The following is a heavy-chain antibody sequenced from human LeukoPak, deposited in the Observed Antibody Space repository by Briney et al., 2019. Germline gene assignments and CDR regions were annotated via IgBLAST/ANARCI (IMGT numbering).Heavy chain of an antibody. CDR2: NHDSGST. J-gene: IGHJ5*02. CDR1: GGSMSGYY. V-gene: IGHV4-59*07. Sequence: ADTLSLTCTVSGGSMSGYYWTWIRQPPGKGLEWIAYNHDSGSTIYSPTLKGRVTLSLDTSKNQFSLQVRSVTTADTAIYYCARAPLPAAKFDPWGQGILVTV. D-gene: IGHD2-2*01. CDR3: ARAPLPAAKFDP.